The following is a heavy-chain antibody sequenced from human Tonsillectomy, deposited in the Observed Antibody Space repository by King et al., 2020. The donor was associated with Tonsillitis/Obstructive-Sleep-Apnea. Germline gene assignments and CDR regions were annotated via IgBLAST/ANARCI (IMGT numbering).Heavy chain of an antibody. J-gene: IGHJ4*02. CDR2: ISYDGSQK. D-gene: IGHD1-1*01. Sequence: VQLVESGGGVVQAGRSLRLSCAASGFTFRSYAMHWVRQAPGKGLEWVAVISYDGSQKNYADSVKGRFPISRDNSKNTLYLQMNSLRAEDTAVYYCARADWNQQYFDYWGQGTLVTVSS. V-gene: IGHV3-30*01. CDR1: GFTFRSYA. CDR3: ARADWNQQYFDY.